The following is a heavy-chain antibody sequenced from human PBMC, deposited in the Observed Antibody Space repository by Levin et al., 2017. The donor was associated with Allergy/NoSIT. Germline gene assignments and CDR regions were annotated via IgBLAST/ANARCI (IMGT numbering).Heavy chain of an antibody. V-gene: IGHV3-30*18. Sequence: PGGSLRLSCAASGFTFSTYGMHWVRQAPGKGLEWVAVISYDGSITYFADSVKGRFTISRDNSKNTLYLQMNSLRADDTAGYYCAKYPRASASIAPGDSVGYYSDYWGQGTLVTVSS. CDR1: GFTFSTYG. D-gene: IGHD6-13*01. CDR3: AKYPRASASIAPGDSVGYYSDY. CDR2: ISYDGSIT. J-gene: IGHJ4*02.